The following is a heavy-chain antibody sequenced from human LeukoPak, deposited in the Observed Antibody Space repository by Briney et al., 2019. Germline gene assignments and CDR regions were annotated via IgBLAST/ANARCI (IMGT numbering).Heavy chain of an antibody. Sequence: ASVKVSCKXSGYTFTSYGISWVRQAPGQGLEWMGWISAYNGNANYAQKLQGRVTMTTDTSTSTAYMELRSLRSDDTAVYYCARDGSGSYYEASDYFDYWGQGTLVTVSS. J-gene: IGHJ4*02. CDR1: GYTFTSYG. D-gene: IGHD1-26*01. CDR2: ISAYNGNA. V-gene: IGHV1-18*01. CDR3: ARDGSGSYYEASDYFDY.